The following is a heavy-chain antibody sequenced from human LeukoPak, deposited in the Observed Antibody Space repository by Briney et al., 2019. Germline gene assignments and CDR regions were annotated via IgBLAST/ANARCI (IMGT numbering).Heavy chain of an antibody. V-gene: IGHV3-7*01. CDR3: ARDPVEWELLLDY. CDR2: MNIDGSEK. Sequence: GGSLRLSCAASGFTFSHFWMSWVRQAPGKRLEWVANMNIDGSEKYYADSAKGRFTISRDNARNSVYLQMNSLRVEDTAVYYCARDPVEWELLLDYWGQGTLVTVSS. D-gene: IGHD1-26*01. J-gene: IGHJ4*02. CDR1: GFTFSHFW.